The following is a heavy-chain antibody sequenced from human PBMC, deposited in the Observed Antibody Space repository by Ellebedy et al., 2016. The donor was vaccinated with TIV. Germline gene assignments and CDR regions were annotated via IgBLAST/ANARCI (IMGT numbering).Heavy chain of an antibody. CDR2: INPIGGNT. CDR1: GYTFTNCF. J-gene: IGHJ4*02. CDR3: ARAGQDYYDSSGFGPVVDY. V-gene: IGHV1-46*01. D-gene: IGHD3-22*01. Sequence: AASVKVSCKASGYTFTNCFIHWVRQAPGQGLEWMGIINPIGGNTDYAQKFQGRVTMARDTSTSTVYMELSSLRSDDTAVYYCARAGQDYYDSSGFGPVVDYWGQGTLVTVSS.